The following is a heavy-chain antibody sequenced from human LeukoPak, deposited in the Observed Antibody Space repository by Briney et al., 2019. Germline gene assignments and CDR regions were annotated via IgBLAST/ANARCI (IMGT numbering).Heavy chain of an antibody. D-gene: IGHD6-13*01. J-gene: IGHJ4*02. CDR2: ISTSSSTI. CDR3: ARSGEAATGTKTNYEC. V-gene: IGHV3-48*02. CDR1: GFTFSNHE. Sequence: GGSLRLSCAASGFTFSNHEMNWVRQAPGKGLEWVSYISTSSSTIYYADSVKGRFTISRDNAKNSLYLQMNSLRDEDTAVYYCARSGEAATGTKTNYECWGQGTLVTVSS.